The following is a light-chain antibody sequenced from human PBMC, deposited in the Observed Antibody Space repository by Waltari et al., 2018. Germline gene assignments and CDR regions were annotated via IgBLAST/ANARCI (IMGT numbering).Light chain of an antibody. V-gene: IGLV2-23*02. CDR1: TSDVGNSNL. CDR3: CSYAGSRLVL. CDR2: EVS. J-gene: IGLJ2*01. Sequence: QSALTQPASVSGSPGQSITISCTGTTSDVGNSNLLSWYQHHPGKAPKLMIYEVSQRPSGVSNRFSGSKSANTASLTISGLQAEDEADYYCCSYAGSRLVLFGGGTKLTVL.